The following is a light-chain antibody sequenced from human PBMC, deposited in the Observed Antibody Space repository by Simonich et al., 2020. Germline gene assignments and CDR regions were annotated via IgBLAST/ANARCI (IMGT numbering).Light chain of an antibody. V-gene: IGKV1-39*01. CDR2: AAS. CDR1: QRISSY. CDR3: QQSYSTPYT. Sequence: DIQMTQSPSSLSASVGDRVPITCRASQRISSYLNWYQQKPGKAPQLLLYAASSLQSVDPSRFSGSVSGTDFTLTISSLQPEDFATYYCQQSYSTPYTFGQGTKLEIK. J-gene: IGKJ2*01.